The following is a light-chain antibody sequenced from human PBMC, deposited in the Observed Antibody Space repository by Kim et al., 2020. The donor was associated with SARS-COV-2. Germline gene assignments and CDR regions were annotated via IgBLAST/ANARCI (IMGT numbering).Light chain of an antibody. CDR1: SGAVTSGYQ. J-gene: IGLJ3*02. V-gene: IGLV7-43*01. Sequence: GGRVALTCASSSGAVTSGYQPNWVQQKPGQAPRALIYDTGKRQGWTPVRVSGSLRGDKAALTLSGVQPEDGAEYYCLFFYGDTWVFGGGTQLTVL. CDR2: DTG. CDR3: LFFYGDTWV.